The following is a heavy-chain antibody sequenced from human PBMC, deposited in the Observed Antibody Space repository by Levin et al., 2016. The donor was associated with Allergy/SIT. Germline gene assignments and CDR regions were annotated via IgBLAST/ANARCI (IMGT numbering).Heavy chain of an antibody. V-gene: IGHV4-34*01. D-gene: IGHD3-3*01. CDR1: GGSFSGYY. CDR3: ARGLAYDFWSGYYDPGWFDP. J-gene: IGHJ5*02. CDR2: INHSGST. Sequence: SETLSLTCAVYGGSFSGYYWSWIRQPPGKGLEWIGEINHSGSTNYNPSLKSRVTISIDTSKNQFSLKLSSVTAADTAVYYCARGLAYDFWSGYYDPGWFDPWGQGTLVTVSS.